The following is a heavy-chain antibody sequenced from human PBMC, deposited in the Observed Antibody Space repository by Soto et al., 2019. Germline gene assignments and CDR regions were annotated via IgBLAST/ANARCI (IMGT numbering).Heavy chain of an antibody. V-gene: IGHV1-69*13. D-gene: IGHD6-13*01. Sequence: SVKVSCKASGGTFSSYAISWVRQAPGQGLEWMGGIIPIFGTANYAQKFQGRVTITADESTSTAYMELSSLRSEDTAVYYCARDRAAAGTPDYWGQGTLVTVSS. CDR2: IIPIFGTA. CDR3: ARDRAAAGTPDY. J-gene: IGHJ4*02. CDR1: GGTFSSYA.